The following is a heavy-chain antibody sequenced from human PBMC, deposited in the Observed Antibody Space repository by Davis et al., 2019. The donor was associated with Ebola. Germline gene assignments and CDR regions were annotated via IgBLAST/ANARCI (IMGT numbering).Heavy chain of an antibody. D-gene: IGHD2-2*01. CDR2: IIPILGIA. Sequence: ASSVKVSCKASVGTFSSYTISWVRQAPGQGLEWMGRIIPILGIANYAQKFQGRVTITADKSTSTAYMELSSLRSEDTAVYYCARDVPLLVPAAMPEYYYYYGMDVWGQGTTVTVSS. V-gene: IGHV1-69*04. CDR1: VGTFSSYT. J-gene: IGHJ6*02. CDR3: ARDVPLLVPAAMPEYYYYYGMDV.